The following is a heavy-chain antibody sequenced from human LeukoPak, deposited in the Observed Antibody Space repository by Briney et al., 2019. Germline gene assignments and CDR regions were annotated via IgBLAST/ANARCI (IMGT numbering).Heavy chain of an antibody. D-gene: IGHD3-10*01. CDR1: GGSISSYY. CDR3: ARLDYSFFDP. J-gene: IGHJ5*02. Sequence: SETLSLTCTVSGGSISSYYWSWIRQPPGKGLEWIGYIYTSGSTNYNPSLKSRVTISVDTSKNQFSLKLSSVTAADTAVYYCARLDYSFFDPWGQGTLVTVSS. V-gene: IGHV4-4*09. CDR2: IYTSGST.